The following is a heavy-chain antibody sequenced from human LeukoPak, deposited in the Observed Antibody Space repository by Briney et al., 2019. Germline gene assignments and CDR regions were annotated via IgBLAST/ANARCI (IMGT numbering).Heavy chain of an antibody. D-gene: IGHD2/OR15-2a*01. CDR3: ARDPGNYYGMDV. Sequence: GGSLRLSCAASGFTFSSYAMNWARQAPGKGLEWVSAISGSGASTYYADSVKGRFTISRDNAKNSLHLQMNGLRAEDTAVYYCARDPGNYYGMDVWGQGTTVTVSS. J-gene: IGHJ6*02. V-gene: IGHV3-21*01. CDR1: GFTFSSYA. CDR2: ISGSGAST.